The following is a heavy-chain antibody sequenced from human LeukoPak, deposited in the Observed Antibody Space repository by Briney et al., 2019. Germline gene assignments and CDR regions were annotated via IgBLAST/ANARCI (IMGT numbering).Heavy chain of an antibody. D-gene: IGHD1-1*01. CDR2: INPDGGGT. Sequence: ASVKVSCKASEYTFAKYFIHWVRQAPGRGLEWMGVINPDGGGTTYTQKFQGRVTMTRDTSTSTVYMELTSLRSEDTAVYYCARDHRDVSEGYTSGYFDYWGQGTLVTVSS. J-gene: IGHJ4*02. CDR1: EYTFAKYF. CDR3: ARDHRDVSEGYTSGYFDY. V-gene: IGHV1-46*01.